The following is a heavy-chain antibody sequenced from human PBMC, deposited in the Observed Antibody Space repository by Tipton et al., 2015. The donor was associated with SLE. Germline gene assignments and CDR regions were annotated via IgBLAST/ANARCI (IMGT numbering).Heavy chain of an antibody. V-gene: IGHV4-59*01. J-gene: IGHJ3*02. D-gene: IGHD1-14*01. CDR1: GASFNIFY. Sequence: TLSLTCSVSGASFNIFYWNWIRQPPGKGLEWIGSIFYTGSTKYNPSLQSRVTISLDTSKNQFSLNLSSVTAADTAVYYCARDALYYRNAFDIWGQGTMVTVSS. CDR2: IFYTGST. CDR3: ARDALYYRNAFDI.